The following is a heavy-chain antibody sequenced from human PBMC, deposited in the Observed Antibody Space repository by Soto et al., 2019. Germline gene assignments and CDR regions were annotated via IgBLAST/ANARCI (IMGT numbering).Heavy chain of an antibody. J-gene: IGHJ4*02. D-gene: IGHD2-15*01. CDR3: VKGSEVARQELDY. Sequence: QVQLVESGGGVVQPGRSLRLSCAASGFSFSNCGMHWVRQAPGKGLEWVAAISSDGSDKYYSESVKGRFTISRDNSKNPLFLQMNSLRVEDTAVYYCVKGSEVARQELDYWGQGPLVTVSS. CDR2: ISSDGSDK. V-gene: IGHV3-30*18. CDR1: GFSFSNCG.